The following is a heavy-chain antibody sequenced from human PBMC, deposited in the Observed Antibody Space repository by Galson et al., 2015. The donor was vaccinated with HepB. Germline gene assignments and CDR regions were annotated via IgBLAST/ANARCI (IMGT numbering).Heavy chain of an antibody. CDR2: ISAYNGNT. D-gene: IGHD6-13*01. Sequence: SVTVSCKASGYTFTSYGISWVRQAPGQGLEWMGWISAYNGNTNYAQKLQGRVTMTTDTSTSTAYMELRSLRSDDTAVYYCARDFGTAAAGWFDPWGQGTLVTVPS. J-gene: IGHJ5*02. CDR1: GYTFTSYG. V-gene: IGHV1-18*04. CDR3: ARDFGTAAAGWFDP.